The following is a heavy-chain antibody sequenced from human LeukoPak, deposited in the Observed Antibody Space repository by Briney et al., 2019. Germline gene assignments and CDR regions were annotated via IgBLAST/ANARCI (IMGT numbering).Heavy chain of an antibody. D-gene: IGHD6-19*01. CDR1: GYSFTSYY. V-gene: IGHV1-46*01. Sequence: AASETVSCKASGYSFTSYYMHWVRQAPAQGLEWMRIITPSGGSTSYAQKFQGSVTMTRDMSTSTAYTALSSLRSEDTALYYCASSSGWYVDYWGQGTLVTVSS. CDR3: ASSSGWYVDY. CDR2: ITPSGGST. J-gene: IGHJ4*02.